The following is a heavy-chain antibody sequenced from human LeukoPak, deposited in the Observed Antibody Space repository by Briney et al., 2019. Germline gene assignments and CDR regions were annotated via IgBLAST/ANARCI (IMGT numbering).Heavy chain of an antibody. J-gene: IGHJ4*02. V-gene: IGHV1-18*01. D-gene: IGHD3-22*01. CDR1: GYTFTSYH. CDR3: ARDVSSGYPRDY. Sequence: GASVKVTCKAPGYTFTSYHISWVRQAPGHGLEWMGWISAYNGNTNYAQKLQGRVTMTTDTSTSTAYMELRSLRSDDTAVYYCARDVSSGYPRDYWGQGTLVTVSS. CDR2: ISAYNGNT.